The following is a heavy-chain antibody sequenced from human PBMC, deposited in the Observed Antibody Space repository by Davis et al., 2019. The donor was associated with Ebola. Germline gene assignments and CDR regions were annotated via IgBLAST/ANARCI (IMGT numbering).Heavy chain of an antibody. CDR1: GFTFSSYA. CDR3: ARDPPSDDILTGYYPRGYYYHYMDV. Sequence: GESLKISCAASGFTFSSYAMSWVRQAPGKGLEWVSAISGSGGSTYYADSVKGRFTISRDNSKNTLYLQMNSLRAEDTAVYYCARDPPSDDILTGYYPRGYYYHYMDVWGKGTTVTVSS. CDR2: ISGSGGST. J-gene: IGHJ6*03. V-gene: IGHV3-23*01. D-gene: IGHD3-9*01.